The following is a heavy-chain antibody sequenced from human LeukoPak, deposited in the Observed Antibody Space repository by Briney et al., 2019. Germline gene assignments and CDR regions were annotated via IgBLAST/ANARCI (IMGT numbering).Heavy chain of an antibody. CDR1: GFTFSTYA. CDR2: ISTSGDRT. Sequence: GGSLRLSCAASGFTFSTYAMTWVRQAPGKGLEWVSGISTSGDRTYYADSAKGRFTISRDNSKNTLYLQMNSLRAEDTAEYYCARSAVGTSCCTAVDYWGQGTLVTVSS. CDR3: ARSAVGTSCCTAVDY. J-gene: IGHJ4*02. V-gene: IGHV3-23*01. D-gene: IGHD1-26*01.